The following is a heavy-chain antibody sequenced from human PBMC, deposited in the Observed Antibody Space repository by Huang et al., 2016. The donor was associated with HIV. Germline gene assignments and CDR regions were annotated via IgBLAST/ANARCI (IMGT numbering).Heavy chain of an antibody. Sequence: QQQLQQWGAGLLKPSETLSLTCAVYGGSFTNYYWGWIRQPPGKGLEWLGESKNVGRTHDSPSLKSRVTISWDTSKNQVSLKLTSVSAAETAVYYCVRGPRYVSADWYARLRNYWFFDLWGRGSLVSVSS. D-gene: IGHD3-9*01. CDR2: SKNVGRT. CDR3: VRGPRYVSADWYARLRNYWFFDL. V-gene: IGHV4-34*01. CDR1: GGSFTNYY. J-gene: IGHJ2*01.